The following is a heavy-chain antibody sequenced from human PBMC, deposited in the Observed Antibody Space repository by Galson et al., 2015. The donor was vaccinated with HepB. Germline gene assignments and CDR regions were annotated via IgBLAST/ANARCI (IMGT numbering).Heavy chain of an antibody. V-gene: IGHV3-15*07. J-gene: IGHJ3*02. CDR2: IKSKTDGGTT. D-gene: IGHD3-10*01. CDR3: TTGSYGSGIERGDAFDI. CDR1: GFTFSNAW. Sequence: SLRLSCAASGFTFSNAWMNWVRQAPGKGLEWVSRIKSKTDGGTTDYAAPVKGRFTISRDDSKNTLYLQMNSLKTEDTAVYYCTTGSYGSGIERGDAFDIWGQGTMVTVSS.